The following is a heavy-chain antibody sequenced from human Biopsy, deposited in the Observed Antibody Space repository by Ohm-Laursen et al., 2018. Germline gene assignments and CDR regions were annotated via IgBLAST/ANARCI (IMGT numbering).Heavy chain of an antibody. J-gene: IGHJ1*01. CDR1: GGSFTGHY. D-gene: IGHD4-23*01. V-gene: IGHV4-59*11. Sequence: SETLSLTCTVSGGSFTGHYWTWIRQPPGKGLGGIGQIPHTGYTSYKSSLKSRVTISLDTSRKHFSLRLTSLAAADTAVYYCARGSNEYGGLYFPHWGQGTLVTVSS. CDR3: ARGSNEYGGLYFPH. CDR2: IPHTGYT.